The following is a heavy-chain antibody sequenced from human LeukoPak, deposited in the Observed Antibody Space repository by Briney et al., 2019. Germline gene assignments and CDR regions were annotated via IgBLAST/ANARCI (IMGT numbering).Heavy chain of an antibody. CDR2: ISYDGSNK. J-gene: IGHJ4*02. D-gene: IGHD2-15*01. Sequence: GGSLRLSCAASGFTFSSYAMHWVRQAPGKGLEWVAVISYDGSNKYYADSVKGRLAISRDNSKNTLYLQMNSLRAEDTAVYYCARASLGYCSSGSCYPGFDFDYWGQGTLVTVSS. V-gene: IGHV3-30*09. CDR3: ARASLGYCSSGSCYPGFDFDY. CDR1: GFTFSSYA.